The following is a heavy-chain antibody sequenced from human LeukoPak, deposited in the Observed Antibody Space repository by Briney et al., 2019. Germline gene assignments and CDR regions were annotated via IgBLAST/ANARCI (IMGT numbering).Heavy chain of an antibody. D-gene: IGHD2-15*01. CDR3: ARDLSGWYYAFDI. Sequence: ASVKVSCKASGYTFTGYYMHWVRQAPGQGLEWMGWINPNSGSTNYAQKFQGRVTMTRDTSISTAYMELSRLRSDGTAVYYCARDLSGWYYAFDIWGQGTMVTVSS. CDR1: GYTFTGYY. J-gene: IGHJ3*02. V-gene: IGHV1-2*02. CDR2: INPNSGST.